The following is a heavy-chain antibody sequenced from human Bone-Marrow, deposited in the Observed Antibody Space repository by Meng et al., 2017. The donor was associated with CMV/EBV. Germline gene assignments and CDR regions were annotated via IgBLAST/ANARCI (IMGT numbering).Heavy chain of an antibody. J-gene: IGHJ5*02. D-gene: IGHD7-27*01. CDR1: GGSISSYY. V-gene: IGHV4-59*01. CDR3: ARCSPFALGTGDWFDP. Sequence: SETLSLTCTVSGGSISSYYWSWIRQPPGKGLEWIGYIYYSGSTNYNPSLKSRVTISVDTSKNQFSLTLSSVTAADTAVYYCARCSPFALGTGDWFDPWGQGTLVTVSS. CDR2: IYYSGST.